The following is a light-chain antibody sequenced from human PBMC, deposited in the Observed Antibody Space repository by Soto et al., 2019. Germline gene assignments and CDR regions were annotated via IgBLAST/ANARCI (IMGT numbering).Light chain of an antibody. Sequence: EIVLTQSPGTLSLSPGDRATLSCRASQSVGSNYLAWYQQKPGQAPRLLIYGASNRATGIPDTFSGSGSGTDFTLTSSRLEPEDVAVYYCQQYGSAPSTFGGGTKVEIK. V-gene: IGKV3-20*01. CDR3: QQYGSAPST. J-gene: IGKJ4*01. CDR1: QSVGSNY. CDR2: GAS.